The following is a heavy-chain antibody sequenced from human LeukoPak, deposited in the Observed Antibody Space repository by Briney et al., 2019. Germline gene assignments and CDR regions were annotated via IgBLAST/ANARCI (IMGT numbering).Heavy chain of an antibody. V-gene: IGHV3-11*01. J-gene: IGHJ6*02. CDR2: ISSSGSTI. CDR3: ARAPVDIVATIGYYYGMDV. D-gene: IGHD5-12*01. Sequence: GGSLRLSCAASGFTFSDYYMSWIRQAPGKGLEWVSYISSSGSTIYYADSVKGRFTISRDNAKNSLYLQMNSLRAEDTAVYYCARAPVDIVATIGYYYGMDVWGQGTRVTVSS. CDR1: GFTFSDYY.